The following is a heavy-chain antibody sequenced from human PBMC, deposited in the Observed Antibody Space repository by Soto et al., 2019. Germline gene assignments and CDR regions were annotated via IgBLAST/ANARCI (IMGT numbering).Heavy chain of an antibody. D-gene: IGHD1-26*01. V-gene: IGHV3-21*01. CDR1: GFTFSTYS. Sequence: PGGSLRLCCAASGFTFSTYSMNWVRQAPGKGLEWVSSINGRSNYIYYADSVKGRFTISRDNAKNSLYLQMNSLRAEDTAVYYCAREDGIVGATSAFDYWGQGTLVTVSS. CDR2: INGRSNYI. CDR3: AREDGIVGATSAFDY. J-gene: IGHJ4*02.